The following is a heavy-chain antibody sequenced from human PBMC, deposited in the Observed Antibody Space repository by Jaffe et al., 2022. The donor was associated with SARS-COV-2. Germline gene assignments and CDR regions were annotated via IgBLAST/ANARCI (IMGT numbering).Heavy chain of an antibody. D-gene: IGHD1-1*01. CDR2: IYSGGST. J-gene: IGHJ6*02. Sequence: EVQLVESGGGLVQPGGSLRLSCAASGFTVSSNYMSWVRQAPGKGLEWVSVIYSGGSTYYADSVKGRFTISRDNSKNTLYLQMNSLRAEDTAVYYCARGTGNYYYYYGMDVWGQGTTVTVSS. CDR3: ARGTGNYYYYYGMDV. V-gene: IGHV3-66*02. CDR1: GFTVSSNY.